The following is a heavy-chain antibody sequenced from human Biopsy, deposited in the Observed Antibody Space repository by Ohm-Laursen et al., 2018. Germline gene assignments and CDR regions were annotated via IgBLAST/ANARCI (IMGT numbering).Heavy chain of an antibody. J-gene: IGHJ5*01. CDR3: ARAGRYCSGGGCYSWFDS. CDR2: IRDNANSYTT. CDR1: GFSFSDNY. Sequence: GSLRLSCAASGFSFSDNYMDWVRQAPGKGPEWVGRIRDNANSYTTDYAASVKGRFTISRDDSKNSLYLQMNSLKTEDTALYYCARAGRYCSGGGCYSWFDSWGQGTLVTVSS. V-gene: IGHV3-72*01. D-gene: IGHD2-15*01.